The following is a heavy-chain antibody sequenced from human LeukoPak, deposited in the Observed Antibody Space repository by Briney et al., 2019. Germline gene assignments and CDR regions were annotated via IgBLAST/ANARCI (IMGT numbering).Heavy chain of an antibody. CDR2: IYYSGST. CDR1: GGAISSSSYY. Sequence: SETLSLTCTVSGGAISSSSYYWGWIRQPPGKGLEWIGSIYYSGSTYYNPSLKSRVTLPVDTSKNQFSLKLSSVTPPDTAVYYCARPSGSGWYWGGGYFDYWGQGTLVTVSS. J-gene: IGHJ4*02. CDR3: ARPSGSGWYWGGGYFDY. D-gene: IGHD6-19*01. V-gene: IGHV4-39*01.